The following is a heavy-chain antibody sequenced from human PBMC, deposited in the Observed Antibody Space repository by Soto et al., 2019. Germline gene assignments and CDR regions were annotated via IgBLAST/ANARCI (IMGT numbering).Heavy chain of an antibody. V-gene: IGHV4-4*02. CDR2: IYHSGST. Sequence: PSETLSLICAVSGGPISSSNWWSWVRQPPGKGLEWIGEIYHSGSTNYNPSLKSRVTISVDKSKNQFSLKLSSATAADTAVYYCARVGSKSFYYATDVWGQGTTVTVSS. CDR1: GGPISSSNW. D-gene: IGHD4-4*01. CDR3: ARVGSKSFYYATDV. J-gene: IGHJ6*02.